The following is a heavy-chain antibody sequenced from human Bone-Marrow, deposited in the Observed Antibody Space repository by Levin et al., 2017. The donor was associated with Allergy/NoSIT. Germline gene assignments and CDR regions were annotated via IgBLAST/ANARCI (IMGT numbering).Heavy chain of an antibody. J-gene: IGHJ4*02. D-gene: IGHD2-2*01. Sequence: TRGSLKISCAASGFPFSRYSMNWVRQAPGRGLEWVSYISRSSSTISYADSVKGRFTISRDNAKNSLYLQMNSLRDEDTAVYYCARPDCSGTSCYYFFDSWGQGTLVTVSS. CDR2: ISRSSSTI. V-gene: IGHV3-48*02. CDR1: GFPFSRYS. CDR3: ARPDCSGTSCYYFFDS.